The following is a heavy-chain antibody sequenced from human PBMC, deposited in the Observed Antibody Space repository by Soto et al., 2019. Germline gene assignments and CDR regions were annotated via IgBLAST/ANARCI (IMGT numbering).Heavy chain of an antibody. Sequence: EVQVVESGGGLVQPGGSLRLSCSVSGFTFSSYTMHWVRQAPGKGLEYVSSISIDGRPTYYADSVKGRFTISRDNSRNRVNLQMSSLRPEDTAFYYCVKDRWVDFWGQGTLVIVSS. CDR1: GFTFSSYT. CDR3: VKDRWVDF. J-gene: IGHJ4*02. CDR2: ISIDGRPT. D-gene: IGHD6-13*01. V-gene: IGHV3-64D*06.